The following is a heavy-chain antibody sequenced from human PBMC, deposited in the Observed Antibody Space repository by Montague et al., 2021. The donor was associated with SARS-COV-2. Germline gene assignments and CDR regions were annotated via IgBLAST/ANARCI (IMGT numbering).Heavy chain of an antibody. CDR2: ISYSATS. Sequence: SETLSLTCTFSGASRSTKNYYWGWIRQPPGKGLEWIGSISYSATSCSNPSLKSRVTISVDTSRNQLSLNLSSVTVADTAVYYCARLEITFGGVIVIRYYFDFWGQGTLVTVSS. J-gene: IGHJ4*02. CDR1: GASRSTKNYY. D-gene: IGHD3-16*02. CDR3: ARLEITFGGVIVIRYYFDF. V-gene: IGHV4-39*01.